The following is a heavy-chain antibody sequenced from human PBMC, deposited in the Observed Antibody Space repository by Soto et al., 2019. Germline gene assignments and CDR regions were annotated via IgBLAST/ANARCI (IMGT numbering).Heavy chain of an antibody. CDR2: IWYDGSNK. Sequence: GGSLRLSCAASGFTFSSYGMHWVRQAPGKGLEWVAVIWYDGSNKYYADSVKGRFTISRDNSKNTLYLQMNSLRAEDTAVYYCARGHSYCISTSCSASGFDYWGQGTLVTVSS. D-gene: IGHD2-2*01. CDR3: ARGHSYCISTSCSASGFDY. V-gene: IGHV3-33*01. CDR1: GFTFSSYG. J-gene: IGHJ4*02.